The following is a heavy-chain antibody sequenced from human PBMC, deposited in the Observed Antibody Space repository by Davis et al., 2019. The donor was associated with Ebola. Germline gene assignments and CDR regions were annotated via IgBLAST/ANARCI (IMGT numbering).Heavy chain of an antibody. V-gene: IGHV4-59*08. CDR3: ARDHCSGGSCYVYGMDV. D-gene: IGHD2-15*01. J-gene: IGHJ6*02. Sequence: SETLSLTCTVSGGSISTHYWSWNRQHPGNGLEWIGYIYYSGSTYYNPSLKSRVTISIDTSRNQFSLKLSSVTAADTAVYYCARDHCSGGSCYVYGMDVWGQGTTVTVSS. CDR1: GGSISTHY. CDR2: IYYSGST.